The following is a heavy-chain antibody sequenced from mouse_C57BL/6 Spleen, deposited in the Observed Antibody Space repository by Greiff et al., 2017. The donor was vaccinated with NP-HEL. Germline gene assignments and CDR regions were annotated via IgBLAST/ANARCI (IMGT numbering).Heavy chain of an antibody. CDR2: IDPNSGGT. Sequence: VQLQQSGAELVKPGASVKLSCKASGYTFTSYWMHWVKQRPGRGLEWIGRIDPNSGGTKYNEKFKSKATLTVDKPSSKAYMQLSSLTSEDSAVYYCARSHYGSSYDWFAYWGQGTLVTVSA. V-gene: IGHV1-72*01. CDR3: ARSHYGSSYDWFAY. CDR1: GYTFTSYW. J-gene: IGHJ3*01. D-gene: IGHD1-1*01.